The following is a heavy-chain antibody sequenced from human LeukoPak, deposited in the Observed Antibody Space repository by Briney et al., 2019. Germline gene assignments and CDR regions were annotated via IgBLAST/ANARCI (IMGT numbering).Heavy chain of an antibody. V-gene: IGHV3-7*01. CDR2: IKQDGSEK. J-gene: IGHJ4*02. CDR1: GFPFTKYW. Sequence: PGGSLRLSCVASGFPFTKYWMSWVRQAPGKGLEWVANIKQDGSEKYYVDSVKGRFTISRDNAKNSLYLQMNSLRAEDTAVYYCASPGSTNLGVYYFDYWGQGTLVTVSS. CDR3: ASPGSTNLGVYYFDY. D-gene: IGHD2-2*01.